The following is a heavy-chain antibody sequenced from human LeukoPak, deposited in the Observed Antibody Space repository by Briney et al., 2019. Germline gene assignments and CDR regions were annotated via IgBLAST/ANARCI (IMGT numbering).Heavy chain of an antibody. Sequence: GGSLRLSCAASGFTFSSYAMTWVRQAPGKGLEWVSGISARGSSAYYADSVKGRFTISRDDSKNTLYLQMTSLRAEDTAVYYCAKDRVAYSGYDDALYFDYWGQGTLVTVSS. CDR1: GFTFSSYA. D-gene: IGHD5-12*01. CDR2: ISARGSSA. CDR3: AKDRVAYSGYDDALYFDY. V-gene: IGHV3-23*01. J-gene: IGHJ4*02.